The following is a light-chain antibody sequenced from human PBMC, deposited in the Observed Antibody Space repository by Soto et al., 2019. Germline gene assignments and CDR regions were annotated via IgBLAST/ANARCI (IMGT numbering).Light chain of an antibody. CDR2: GAS. V-gene: IGKV3-20*01. CDR1: QSVSSSY. J-gene: IGKJ4*01. Sequence: EVVLTRSPVTLSLSPLERATLSCRSSQSVSSSYLAWYQQKPGQAPRLLIYGASSRATGIPDRFSCSGSGTDFTLTISRLEPEDFAVYYCQQYGRSTLNLGGGKKXDI. CDR3: QQYGRSTLN.